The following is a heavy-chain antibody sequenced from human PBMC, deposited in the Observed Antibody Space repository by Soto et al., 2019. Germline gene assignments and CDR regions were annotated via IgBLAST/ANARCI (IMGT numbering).Heavy chain of an antibody. CDR2: ISGSGGGK. Sequence: GGSLRLSCAASGFTFSSYAMSWVRQAPGKGLEWVSAISGSGGGKYYADSVKGRFTISRDNSKNTLYLQMNSLRAEDTALYYCARDLTAYDFWSGYSGQDAFDIWGQGTMVTVSS. CDR1: GFTFSSYA. D-gene: IGHD3-3*01. CDR3: ARDLTAYDFWSGYSGQDAFDI. J-gene: IGHJ3*02. V-gene: IGHV3-23*01.